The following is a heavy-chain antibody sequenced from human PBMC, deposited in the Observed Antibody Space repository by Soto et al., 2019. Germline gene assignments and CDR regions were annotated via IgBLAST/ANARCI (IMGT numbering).Heavy chain of an antibody. CDR3: AKGTYYYEASAGIQV. CDR2: ISYDGSNK. V-gene: IGHV3-30-3*02. CDR1: GGTLSIYN. Sequence: VAPGGTLSIYNIHWVRPAQGKGLGWVAVISYDGSNKYYADSVKGRFTIARDNSKNTRYLQMNSLRAEGTAVYYCAKGTYYYEASAGIQVWG. D-gene: IGHD3-3*01. J-gene: IGHJ3*01.